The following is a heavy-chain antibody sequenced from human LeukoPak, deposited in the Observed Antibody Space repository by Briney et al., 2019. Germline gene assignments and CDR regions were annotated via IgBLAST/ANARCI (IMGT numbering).Heavy chain of an antibody. CDR1: GFTFSSYW. J-gene: IGHJ3*02. D-gene: IGHD4-17*01. Sequence: TGGSLRLSCAASGFTFSSYWMSWVRQAPGKGLEWVANIKQDGSEKYYVDSVKGRFTISRDNAKNSLYLQMNSLRAEDTAVYYCARGDCGDYPDAFDIWGQGTMVIVSS. CDR2: IKQDGSEK. CDR3: ARGDCGDYPDAFDI. V-gene: IGHV3-7*04.